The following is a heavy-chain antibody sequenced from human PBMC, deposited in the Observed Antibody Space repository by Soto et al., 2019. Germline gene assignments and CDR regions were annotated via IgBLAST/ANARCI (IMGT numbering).Heavy chain of an antibody. CDR1: GGSVSSGNYY. D-gene: IGHD3-22*01. J-gene: IGHJ4*02. CDR3: ARGSVDTVDSSGFYQY. CDR2: IYYTGST. Sequence: SETLSLTCTVSGGSVSSGNYYWHWIRQPPGKGLDWIGNIYYTGSTNYNPSLKSRVTISADTSKSQFSLKLTSVTAADRAVYYCARGSVDTVDSSGFYQYWGQGTPVPVSS. V-gene: IGHV4-61*01.